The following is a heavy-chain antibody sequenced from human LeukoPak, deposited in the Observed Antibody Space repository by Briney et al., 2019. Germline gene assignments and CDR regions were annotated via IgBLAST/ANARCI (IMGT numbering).Heavy chain of an antibody. D-gene: IGHD3-22*01. V-gene: IGHV3-21*01. CDR2: ISSSSGYI. Sequence: PGGSLRLSCAASGVTFSSYIMNWDRQAPGKGLEWVSSISSSSGYIYYADSVKGRFTISRDNAKNSLYLQMNSLRAEDTAVYSCARVDSSGYGLDNWGQGTLVSVSS. CDR1: GVTFSSYI. CDR3: ARVDSSGYGLDN. J-gene: IGHJ4*02.